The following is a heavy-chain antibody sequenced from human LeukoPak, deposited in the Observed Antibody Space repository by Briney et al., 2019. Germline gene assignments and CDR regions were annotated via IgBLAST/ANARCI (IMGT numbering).Heavy chain of an antibody. J-gene: IGHJ3*02. CDR1: GGTFSCYA. CDR3: ASTYGSGNAFDI. V-gene: IGHV1-69*04. D-gene: IGHD3-10*01. Sequence: ASVKVSCKASGGTFSCYAISWARQAPGQGLEWMGRIIPILGIANYAQKFQGRVTITADKSTSTAYMELSSLRSEDTAVYYCASTYGSGNAFDIWGQGTMVTVSS. CDR2: IIPILGIA.